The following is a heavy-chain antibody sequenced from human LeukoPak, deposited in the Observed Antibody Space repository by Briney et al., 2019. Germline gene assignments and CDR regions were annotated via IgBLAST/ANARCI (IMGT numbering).Heavy chain of an antibody. Sequence: SETLSLTCTVSGYSISSGYYWGWIRQPPGKGLEWIGSIYDSGSTYYNPSLKSRLTISVDTSKNQFSLKLSSVTAADTAVYYCARNYDFLSGYYASIDYWGQGTLVTVSS. D-gene: IGHD3-3*01. CDR1: GYSISSGYY. J-gene: IGHJ4*02. V-gene: IGHV4-38-2*02. CDR3: ARNYDFLSGYYASIDY. CDR2: IYDSGST.